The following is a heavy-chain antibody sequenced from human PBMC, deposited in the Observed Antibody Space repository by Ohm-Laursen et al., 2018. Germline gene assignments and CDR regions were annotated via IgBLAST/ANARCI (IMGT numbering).Heavy chain of an antibody. CDR2: ISAYNGNT. V-gene: IGHV1-18*01. J-gene: IGHJ4*02. CDR1: GYTFTSYG. CDR3: ARDSRDIVVVVAATEFDY. D-gene: IGHD2-15*01. Sequence: ASVKVSCKASGYTFTSYGISWVRQAPGQGLEWMGWISAYNGNTNYAQKLQGRVTMTTDTSTSTAYMELSRLRSDDTAVYYCARDSRDIVVVVAATEFDYWGQGTLVTVSS.